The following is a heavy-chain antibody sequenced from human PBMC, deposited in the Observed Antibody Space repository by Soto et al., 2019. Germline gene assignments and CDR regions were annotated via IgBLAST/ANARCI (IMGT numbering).Heavy chain of an antibody. CDR1: GGSISSYY. D-gene: IGHD7-27*01. V-gene: IGHV4-59*01. CDR2: IYNSGSP. CDR3: ARRWGTYFDF. Sequence: QVQLQESGPGLVKPSETLSLTCTVSGGSISSYYWSWIRQPPGKGLEWIGYIYNSGSPDYDPSLKRRVTTPVDTSKNQFSLKLSSVTAADTAVYYCARRWGTYFDFWGQGTLVTVSS. J-gene: IGHJ4*02.